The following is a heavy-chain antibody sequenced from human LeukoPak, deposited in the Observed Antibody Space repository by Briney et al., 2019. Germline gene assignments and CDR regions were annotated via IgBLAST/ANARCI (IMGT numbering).Heavy chain of an antibody. CDR1: GFTFSNAW. D-gene: IGHD6-19*01. V-gene: IGHV3-15*01. CDR2: IKSKTDGGTT. Sequence: GGSRRLSCAASGFTFSNAWMSWVRQAPGKGLEWVGRIKSKTDGGTTDYAAPVKGRFTISRDDSKNTLYLQMNSLKTEDTAVYYCTTGIAVAGTDFDYWGQGTLVTVSS. CDR3: TTGIAVAGTDFDY. J-gene: IGHJ4*02.